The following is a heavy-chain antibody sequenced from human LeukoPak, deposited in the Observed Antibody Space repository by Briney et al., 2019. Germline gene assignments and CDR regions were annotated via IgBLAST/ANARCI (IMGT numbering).Heavy chain of an antibody. Sequence: SQTLSLTCAISGDSVSNNSATWNWIRQSPSRGLEWLGRTYYRSKWYNDYAVSVKSRITINPDTSKNQFSLHLNSVTPEDTAVYYCARGFAAAGTGNFDYWGQGTLVTVSS. V-gene: IGHV6-1*01. D-gene: IGHD6-13*01. CDR1: GDSVSNNSAT. CDR2: TYYRSKWYN. CDR3: ARGFAAAGTGNFDY. J-gene: IGHJ4*02.